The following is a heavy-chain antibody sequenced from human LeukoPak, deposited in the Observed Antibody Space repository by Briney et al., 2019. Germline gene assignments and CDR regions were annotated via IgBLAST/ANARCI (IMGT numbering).Heavy chain of an antibody. CDR1: GYTFTSYY. V-gene: IGHV1-46*03. Sequence: ASVKVSCKASGYTFTSYYMHWVRQAPGQGLEWMGIINPSGGSTTNAQKFQGRVTMTSDTSTSTVYMELSSLRSDDTAVYYCARRGILTGYMFDYWGQGTLVTVSS. CDR3: ARRGILTGYMFDY. J-gene: IGHJ4*02. D-gene: IGHD3-9*01. CDR2: INPSGGST.